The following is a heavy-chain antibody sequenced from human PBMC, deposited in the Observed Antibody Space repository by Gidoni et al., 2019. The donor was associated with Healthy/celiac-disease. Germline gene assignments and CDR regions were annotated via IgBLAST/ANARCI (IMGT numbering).Heavy chain of an antibody. Sequence: AMHWVRQAPGKGLEWVAVISYDGSNKYYADSVKGRFTISRDNSKNTLYLQMNSLRAEDTAVYYCARDGSDGGDHNYYGMDVWGQGTTVTVSS. J-gene: IGHJ6*02. CDR2: ISYDGSNK. CDR3: ARDGSDGGDHNYYGMDV. D-gene: IGHD2-21*02. CDR1: A. V-gene: IGHV3-30*04.